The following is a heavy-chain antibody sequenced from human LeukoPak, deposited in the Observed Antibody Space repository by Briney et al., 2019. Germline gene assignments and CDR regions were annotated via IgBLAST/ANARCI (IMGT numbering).Heavy chain of an antibody. CDR3: ARDMDAQEGSSWYGLSRYYYYGMDV. CDR1: GFTFSSYG. Sequence: PGGSLRLSCAASGFTFSSYGMHWVRQAPGKGLEWVAVIWYDGSNKYYADSVKGRFTISRDNSKNTLYLQMNSLRAEDTAVYYCARDMDAQEGSSWYGLSRYYYYGMDVWGQGTTVTVSS. J-gene: IGHJ6*02. CDR2: IWYDGSNK. D-gene: IGHD6-13*01. V-gene: IGHV3-33*01.